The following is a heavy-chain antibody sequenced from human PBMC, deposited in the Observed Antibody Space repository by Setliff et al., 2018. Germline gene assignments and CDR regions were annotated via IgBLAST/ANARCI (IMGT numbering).Heavy chain of an antibody. CDR3: ARTGTYRYFDH. D-gene: IGHD5-12*01. Sequence: SETLSLTCNVSGASVSSHYWDWIRQPPGKGLEWIGFISYSGITTYNVSLKSRVSISVDTSKNQLSLTLSSVTAADTAVYYCARTGTYRYFDHWGQGTLVTVSS. J-gene: IGHJ4*02. CDR1: GASVSSHY. CDR2: ISYSGIT. V-gene: IGHV4-59*02.